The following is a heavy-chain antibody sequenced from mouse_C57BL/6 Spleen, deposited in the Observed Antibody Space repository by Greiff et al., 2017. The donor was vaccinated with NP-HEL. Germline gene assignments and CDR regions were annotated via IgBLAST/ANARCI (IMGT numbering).Heavy chain of an antibody. CDR1: GYTFTSYW. J-gene: IGHJ4*01. V-gene: IGHV1-59*01. D-gene: IGHD6-1*01. CDR2: IDPSDSYT. Sequence: QVQLQQPGAELVRPGTSVKLSCTASGYTFTSYWMHWVKQRPGQGLEWIGVIDPSDSYTNYNQKFKGKATLTVDTSSSTAYMQLSSLTSEDSAVYYCARAPSEGDENAMDYWGQGTSVTVSS. CDR3: ARAPSEGDENAMDY.